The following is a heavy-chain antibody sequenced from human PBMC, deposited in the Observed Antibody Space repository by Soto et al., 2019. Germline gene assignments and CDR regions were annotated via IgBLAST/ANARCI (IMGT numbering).Heavy chain of an antibody. Sequence: SETLSLTCAVYGESFNNNYWSWIRQPPGKGLEWIGDIHHSGSTNYNPSLKSRVTISIDTSTNQFSLKLNSVTAADSAVYYCSRGQVRQFPVRISDYYGMDVWGQGTTVNVSS. D-gene: IGHD3-10*01. CDR1: GESFNNNY. CDR3: SRGQVRQFPVRISDYYGMDV. J-gene: IGHJ6*02. V-gene: IGHV4-34*01. CDR2: IHHSGST.